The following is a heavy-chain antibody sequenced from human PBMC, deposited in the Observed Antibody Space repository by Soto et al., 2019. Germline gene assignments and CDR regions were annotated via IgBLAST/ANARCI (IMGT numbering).Heavy chain of an antibody. CDR2: IYHSGST. Sequence: PSETLSLTCAVSGDSISSDRWWSLIRQPPGKGLQWIGEIYHSGSTKYNPSLKSRVIISVDKSKNQFSLKLSSVTDADTAVYYCARGETQQQRDYWGQGTLVTVS. CDR3: ARGETQQQRDY. D-gene: IGHD6-13*01. V-gene: IGHV4-4*02. CDR1: GDSISSDRW. J-gene: IGHJ4*02.